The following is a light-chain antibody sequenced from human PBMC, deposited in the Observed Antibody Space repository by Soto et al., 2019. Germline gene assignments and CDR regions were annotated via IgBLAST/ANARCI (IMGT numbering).Light chain of an antibody. Sequence: QSALTQPASVSGSPGQSITISCTGTSSDVGSYNYVSWYQQHPGKAPKLMIYEVSDRPSGISSRFSGSKSGNTASLTISGLQTEEEADYYCSSYTSSSNLFGTGTKVTV. J-gene: IGLJ1*01. CDR2: EVS. CDR3: SSYTSSSNL. CDR1: SSDVGSYNY. V-gene: IGLV2-14*01.